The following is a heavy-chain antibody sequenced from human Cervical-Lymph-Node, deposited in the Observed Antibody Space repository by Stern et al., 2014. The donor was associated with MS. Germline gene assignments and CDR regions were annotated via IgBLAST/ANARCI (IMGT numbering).Heavy chain of an antibody. CDR1: GGTFRSSYA. CDR2: IIPILGLP. V-gene: IGHV1-69*09. CDR3: ARGVVSNRATATLHNLFDP. D-gene: IGHD1-1*01. Sequence: QMQLVQSGAEVKKPGSSVNVSCMASGGTFRSSYAITWMRQAPGQGLEWMGRIIPILGLPYYAQKFQGRVTITADTSTNTAYMGLNSLTSEDTAVYYCARGVVSNRATATLHNLFDPWGQGTLVTVSS. J-gene: IGHJ5*02.